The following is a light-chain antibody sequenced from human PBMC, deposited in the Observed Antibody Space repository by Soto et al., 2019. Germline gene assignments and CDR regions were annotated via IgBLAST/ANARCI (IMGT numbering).Light chain of an antibody. Sequence: SYELTQPPSVSVSPGQTASITCSGDTLGDKYGCWYQHKPGQSPVLVIYDTNKRPSGIPERFSGSNTGNTVTLTISGTQAMDEADYYCQAWDSSTGVFGGGTQLTVL. V-gene: IGLV3-1*01. J-gene: IGLJ2*01. CDR3: QAWDSSTGV. CDR1: TLGDKY. CDR2: DTN.